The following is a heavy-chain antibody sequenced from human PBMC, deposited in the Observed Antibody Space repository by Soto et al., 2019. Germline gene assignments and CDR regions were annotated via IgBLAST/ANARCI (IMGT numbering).Heavy chain of an antibody. CDR2: ISSSSSYI. J-gene: IGHJ6*03. CDR3: AREESGYGDPEYADYYYYYYMDV. V-gene: IGHV3-21*01. CDR1: GFTFSSYS. Sequence: GGSLRLSCAASGFTFSSYSMNWVRQAPGKGLEWVSSISSSSSYIYYADSVKGRFTISRDNAKNSLYLQMNSLRAEDTAVYYCAREESGYGDPEYADYYYYYYMDVWGKGTTVTVSS. D-gene: IGHD4-17*01.